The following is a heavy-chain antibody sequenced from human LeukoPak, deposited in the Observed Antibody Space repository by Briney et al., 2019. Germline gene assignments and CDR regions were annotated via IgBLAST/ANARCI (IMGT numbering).Heavy chain of an antibody. Sequence: SVKLSCKASGGTFSSSAISLVRQSAGQGVEWMGGIIPIFGTANYAQKFQGRVTITADESTSTAYMELSSLRSEDTAVYYCASSRSSLGPRAANYFDYWGQGTLVTVSS. CDR1: GGTFSSSA. CDR3: ASSRSSLGPRAANYFDY. D-gene: IGHD2-15*01. V-gene: IGHV1-69*01. J-gene: IGHJ4*02. CDR2: IIPIFGTA.